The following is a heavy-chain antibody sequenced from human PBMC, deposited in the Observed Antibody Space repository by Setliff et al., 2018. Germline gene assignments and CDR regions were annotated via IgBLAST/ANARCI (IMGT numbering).Heavy chain of an antibody. D-gene: IGHD3-16*01. CDR1: GGPFSDYY. Sequence: PSETLSLTCTFYGGPFSDYYWGWVRQTPGKGLEWIAEINPSGTTNYIPSLKSRLTISVDTSKRQFSLKLNSVTAADTAVYSCRFWSYVYKIDYWAQGTLVTVSS. CDR3: RFWSYVYKIDY. CDR2: INPSGTT. V-gene: IGHV4-34*01. J-gene: IGHJ4*02.